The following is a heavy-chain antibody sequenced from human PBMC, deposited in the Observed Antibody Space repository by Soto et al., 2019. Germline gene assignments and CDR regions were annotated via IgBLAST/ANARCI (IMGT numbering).Heavy chain of an antibody. Sequence: QVQLVQSVAEVKKPGASVKVSCKASGYTFTSYGISWVRQAPGQGLEWMGWISAYNGNTNYAQKRKGRVPMTTDTATITDYMELRSLRSDDTAVYYCARDHDFWSGRRAWDWFDPWGQGTLVTVSS. V-gene: IGHV1-18*01. CDR3: ARDHDFWSGRRAWDWFDP. CDR2: ISAYNGNT. CDR1: GYTFTSYG. D-gene: IGHD3-3*01. J-gene: IGHJ5*02.